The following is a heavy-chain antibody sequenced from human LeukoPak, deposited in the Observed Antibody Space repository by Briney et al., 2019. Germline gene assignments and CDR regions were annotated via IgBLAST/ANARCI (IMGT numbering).Heavy chain of an antibody. CDR2: ISGSGGST. J-gene: IGHJ4*02. CDR3: AKEEVGAYYFDY. V-gene: IGHV3-23*01. D-gene: IGHD1-26*01. Sequence: GGSLRLSCAASGFTFSSYAMSWVRQAPGKGLEWVSAISGSGGSTYYADSVKGRFTIFRDNSKNTLYLQMNSLSAEDTAVYYCAKEEVGAYYFDYWGQGTLVTVSS. CDR1: GFTFSSYA.